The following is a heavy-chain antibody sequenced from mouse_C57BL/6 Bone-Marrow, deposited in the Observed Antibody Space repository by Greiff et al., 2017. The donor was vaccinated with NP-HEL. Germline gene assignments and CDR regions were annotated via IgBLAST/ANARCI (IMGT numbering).Heavy chain of an antibody. CDR3: ARCGYDDLWYFDV. CDR2: IYPGSGNN. D-gene: IGHD2-2*01. CDR1: GYTFTDYY. V-gene: IGHV1-76*01. Sequence: VQLVESGAELVRPGASVKLSCKASGYTFTDYYINWVKQRPGQGLEWIARIYPGSGNNYYNEKFKGKATLTAEKSSSTAYMQLSSLTSEDSAVYFCARCGYDDLWYFDVWGTGTTVTVSS. J-gene: IGHJ1*03.